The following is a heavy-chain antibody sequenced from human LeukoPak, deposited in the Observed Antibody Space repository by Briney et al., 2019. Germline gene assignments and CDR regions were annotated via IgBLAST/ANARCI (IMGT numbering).Heavy chain of an antibody. CDR3: ARAHSSSRRFCDY. Sequence: SETLSLTCTVSGGSISSYYWSWIRQPPGKGLEWIGYIYYSGSTNYNPSLKSRVTISVDTSKNQFSLKLSSVTAADTAVYYCARAHSSSRRFCDYWGQGTLVTVSS. CDR2: IYYSGST. CDR1: GGSISSYY. D-gene: IGHD6-6*01. J-gene: IGHJ4*02. V-gene: IGHV4-59*01.